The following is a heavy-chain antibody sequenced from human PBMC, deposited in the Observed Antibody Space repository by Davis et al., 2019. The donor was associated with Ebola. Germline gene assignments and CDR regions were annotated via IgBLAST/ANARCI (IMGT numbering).Heavy chain of an antibody. CDR2: ISSSGSNI. Sequence: GGSLRLSCAASGFTFSDYYMSWIRQAPGKGLEWVSYISSSGSNIYYADSVKGRFTISRDNAKNSLYLQMNSLRAEDTAVYYCARELVVYAITSYGGWYSSGADYWGQGTLVTVSS. CDR3: ARELVVYAITSYGGWYSSGADY. V-gene: IGHV3-11*04. J-gene: IGHJ4*02. D-gene: IGHD2-8*02. CDR1: GFTFSDYY.